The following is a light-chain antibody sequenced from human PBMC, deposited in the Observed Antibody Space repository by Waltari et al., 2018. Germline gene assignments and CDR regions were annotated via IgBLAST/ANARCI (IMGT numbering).Light chain of an antibody. J-gene: IGKJ1*01. CDR2: QAS. CDR3: QQYNTYLGT. Sequence: DIQMTQSPSTLSASVGDRVTITCRASKSIARWLAWYQQKPGRAPKLLIYQASTLQDGVPSRFSGSGSGTDFTLTINSLQADDFATYYCQQYNTYLGTFGQGTKVDIK. CDR1: KSIARW. V-gene: IGKV1-5*03.